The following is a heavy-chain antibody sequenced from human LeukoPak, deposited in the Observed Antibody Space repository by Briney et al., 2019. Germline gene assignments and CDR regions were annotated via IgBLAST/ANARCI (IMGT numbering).Heavy chain of an antibody. CDR2: TYYSGST. CDR3: ARGELNAGIFAAP. CDR1: GGSTSSSY. D-gene: IGHD1-7*01. Sequence: TSETLSLTCTVSGGSTSSSYWSWIRQPPGKGLEWIGYTYYSGSTKYNPSLWRRATISVDTSKNLFSLNLSSVTAADTAVYYCARGELNAGIFAAPWGQGTLVTVSS. J-gene: IGHJ5*02. V-gene: IGHV4-59*01.